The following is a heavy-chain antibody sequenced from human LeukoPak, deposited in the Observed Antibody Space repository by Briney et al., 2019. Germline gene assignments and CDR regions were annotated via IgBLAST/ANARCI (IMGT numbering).Heavy chain of an antibody. Sequence: GASVKVSCKASGYTFTSYAMNWVRQAPGQGLEWMGWINTNTGNPTYAQGFTGRFVFSLDTSVSTAYLQISSLKAEDTAVYYCARSIAAAGTSMFYYYYMDVWGKGTTVTVSS. CDR1: GYTFTSYA. CDR2: INTNTGNP. V-gene: IGHV7-4-1*02. J-gene: IGHJ6*03. CDR3: ARSIAAAGTSMFYYYYMDV. D-gene: IGHD6-13*01.